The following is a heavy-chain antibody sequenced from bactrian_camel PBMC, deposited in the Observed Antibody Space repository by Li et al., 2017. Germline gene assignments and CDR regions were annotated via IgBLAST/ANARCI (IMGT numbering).Heavy chain of an antibody. CDR1: GTVYSYRQYC. Sequence: VQLVESGGGSAQAGGSLRLSCKVSGTVYSYRQYCMRWFRQAQGKEREGVASFGSDGTTVYADSVKGRLTISRDDNQQTLWLDMTNLTPDDTARYYCAGVLGSSHSDVYGFLDEGLYTFWGQGTQVTVS. J-gene: IGHJ4*01. CDR3: AGVLGSSHSDVYGFLDEGLYTF. V-gene: IGHV3S53*01. D-gene: IGHD4*01. CDR2: FGSDGTT.